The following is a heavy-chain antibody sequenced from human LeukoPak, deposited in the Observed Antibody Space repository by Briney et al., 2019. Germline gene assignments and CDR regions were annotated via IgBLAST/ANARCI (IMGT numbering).Heavy chain of an antibody. V-gene: IGHV1-69*05. CDR3: ARHPLTVNYYDSSGYYGYFDY. J-gene: IGHJ4*02. Sequence: ASVKVSCKASGGTFSSYAISWVRQAPGQGLERMGGIIPIFGTANYAQKFQGRVTITTDESTSTAYMELSSLRSEDTAVYYCARHPLTVNYYDSSGYYGYFDYWGQGTLVTVSS. D-gene: IGHD3-22*01. CDR2: IIPIFGTA. CDR1: GGTFSSYA.